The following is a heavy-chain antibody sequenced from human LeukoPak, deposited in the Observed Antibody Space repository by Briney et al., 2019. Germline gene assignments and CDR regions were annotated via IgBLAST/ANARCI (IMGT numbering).Heavy chain of an antibody. CDR3: ARVVDYYDSRGYYYFDY. Sequence: SETLSLTCTVSGGSISSGGYYWSWIRQHPGKGLEWIGYIYYSGSTYYNPSLKSRVTISVDTSKNQFSLKLSSVTAADTAVYYCARVVDYYDSRGYYYFDYWGQRTLVTLSS. CDR2: IYYSGST. J-gene: IGHJ4*02. V-gene: IGHV4-31*03. D-gene: IGHD3-22*01. CDR1: GGSISSGGYY.